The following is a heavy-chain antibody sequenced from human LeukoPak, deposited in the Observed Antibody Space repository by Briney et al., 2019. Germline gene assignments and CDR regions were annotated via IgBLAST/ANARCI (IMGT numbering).Heavy chain of an antibody. Sequence: PGGSLRLSCAASGFTFDDYAMHWVRQAPGKGLEWVSGISWNSGSIDYADSVKGRFTISRDNAKNSLYLQMNSLRAEDTALYYCAKDQNMIAFGGVNSYGMDVWGQGTTVTVSS. CDR3: AKDQNMIAFGGVNSYGMDV. D-gene: IGHD3-16*01. CDR2: ISWNSGSI. V-gene: IGHV3-9*01. J-gene: IGHJ6*02. CDR1: GFTFDDYA.